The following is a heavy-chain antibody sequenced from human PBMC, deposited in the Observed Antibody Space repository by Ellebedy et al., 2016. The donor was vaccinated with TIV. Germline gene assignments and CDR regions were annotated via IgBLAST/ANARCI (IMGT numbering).Heavy chain of an antibody. CDR3: AKDVLRWAFDV. CDR1: GFTLSANA. CDR2: INGGNDDT. V-gene: IGHV3-23*01. Sequence: GESLKISXAASGFTLSANAMSWVRQVPGKGLEWVSAINGGNDDTHYPDSVRGRFTISRDNSRNTLSLQMNSLRAEDSAVYYCAKDVLRWAFDVWGQGTMVTVSS. J-gene: IGHJ3*01. D-gene: IGHD4-23*01.